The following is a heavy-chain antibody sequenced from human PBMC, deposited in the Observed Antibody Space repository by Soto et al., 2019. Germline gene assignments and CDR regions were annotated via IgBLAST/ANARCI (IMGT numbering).Heavy chain of an antibody. Sequence: SVKVSCKASGGTFSSYAISWVRQAPGQGLEWMGGIIPIFGTANYAQKFQGRVTITADESTSTAYMELSSLRSEDTAVYYCARSLTMVQGNSYYYGMDVWGQGTTVTVSS. D-gene: IGHD3-10*01. CDR3: ARSLTMVQGNSYYYGMDV. CDR2: IIPIFGTA. J-gene: IGHJ6*02. CDR1: GGTFSSYA. V-gene: IGHV1-69*13.